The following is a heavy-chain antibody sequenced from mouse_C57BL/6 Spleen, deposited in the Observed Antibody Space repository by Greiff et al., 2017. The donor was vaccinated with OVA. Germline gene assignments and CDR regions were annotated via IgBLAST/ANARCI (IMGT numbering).Heavy chain of an antibody. CDR2: IHPNSGST. J-gene: IGHJ4*01. Sequence: QVQLKQPGAELVKPGASVKLSCKASGYTFTSYWMHWVKQRPGQGLEWIGMIHPNSGSTNYNEKFKSKATLTVDKSSSTAYMQLSSLTSEDSAVYYCARDPLYYGIYYAMDYWGQGTSVTVSS. CDR3: ARDPLYYGIYYAMDY. D-gene: IGHD2-1*01. V-gene: IGHV1-64*01. CDR1: GYTFTSYW.